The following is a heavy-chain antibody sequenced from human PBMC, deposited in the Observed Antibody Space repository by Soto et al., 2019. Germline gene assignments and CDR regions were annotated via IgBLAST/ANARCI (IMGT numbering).Heavy chain of an antibody. CDR1: GGSISSSNW. V-gene: IGHV4-4*02. Sequence: SETLSLTCAVSGGSISSSNWWSWVRQPPGKGLEWIGEIYHSGSTNYNPSLKSRVTISVDKSKNQFSLKLSSVTAADTAVYYCARSYYGSGSLAVYYYYYYGMDVWGQGTTVTVSS. CDR3: ARSYYGSGSLAVYYYYYYGMDV. CDR2: IYHSGST. D-gene: IGHD3-10*01. J-gene: IGHJ6*02.